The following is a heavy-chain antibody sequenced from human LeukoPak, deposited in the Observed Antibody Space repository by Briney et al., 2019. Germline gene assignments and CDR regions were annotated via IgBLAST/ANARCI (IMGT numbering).Heavy chain of an antibody. D-gene: IGHD4-17*01. CDR1: GGSFSGYY. CDR2: INHSGST. Sequence: PSETLSLTCAVYGGSFSGYYWSWIRQPPGKGLEWIGEINHSGSTNYNPSLKSRVTISVDTSKNQFSPKLSSVTAADTAVYYCARRLRGYYYYGMDVWGQGTTVTVSS. V-gene: IGHV4-34*01. CDR3: ARRLRGYYYYGMDV. J-gene: IGHJ6*02.